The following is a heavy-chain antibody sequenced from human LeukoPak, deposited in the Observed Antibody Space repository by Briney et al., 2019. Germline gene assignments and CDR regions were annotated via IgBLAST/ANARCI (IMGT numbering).Heavy chain of an antibody. CDR2: ISFDGSNK. CDR1: GVTFSSYT. CDR3: AGGTGMDV. D-gene: IGHD2-15*01. J-gene: IGHJ6*02. Sequence: PGRSLRLSCAASGVTFSSYTIHWVRQAPGKGLERVAVISFDGSNKYYADSVKGRFSISRDNAKNSLYLQMNSLGADDTAVYYCAGGTGMDVWGQGTTVTVSS. V-gene: IGHV3-30-3*01.